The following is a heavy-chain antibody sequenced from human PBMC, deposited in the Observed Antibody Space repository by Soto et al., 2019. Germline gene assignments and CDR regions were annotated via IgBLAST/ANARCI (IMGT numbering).Heavy chain of an antibody. CDR1: GFTFSSYG. J-gene: IGHJ6*02. V-gene: IGHV3-30*18. Sequence: LRLSCAASGFTFSSYGMHWVRQAPGKGLEWVAVISYDGSNKYYADSVKGRFTISRDNSKNTLYLQMNSLRAEDTAVYYCAKDVTLGYCSGGSCYPEAHSWGYHYYYGMDVWGQGTTVTVSS. CDR2: ISYDGSNK. D-gene: IGHD2-15*01. CDR3: AKDVTLGYCSGGSCYPEAHSWGYHYYYGMDV.